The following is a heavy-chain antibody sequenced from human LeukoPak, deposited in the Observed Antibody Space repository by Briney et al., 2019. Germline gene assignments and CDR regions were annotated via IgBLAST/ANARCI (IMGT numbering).Heavy chain of an antibody. Sequence: PGGSLRLSCAASGFTFSSYEMNWVRQAPGKGLEWVSYISSSGSTIYYADSVKGRFTISRDIAKNSLYLQMNSLRAEDTAVYYCARDRPQQWLVRGQRGYYYYMDVWGKGTTVTISS. D-gene: IGHD6-19*01. CDR2: ISSSGSTI. CDR1: GFTFSSYE. V-gene: IGHV3-48*03. J-gene: IGHJ6*03. CDR3: ARDRPQQWLVRGQRGYYYYMDV.